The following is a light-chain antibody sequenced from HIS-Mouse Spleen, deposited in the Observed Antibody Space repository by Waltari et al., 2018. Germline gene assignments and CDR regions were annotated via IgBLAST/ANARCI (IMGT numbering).Light chain of an antibody. Sequence: SYELTQPPSVSVSPGQTARITCSGDALPKKYAYWYQQKSGQAPVLVIYEDSKRPSGFPERFSGSSSGTMATLTISGGQVEDEADYYCYSTDSSGNHRVFGGGTKLTVL. CDR1: ALPKKY. CDR2: EDS. V-gene: IGLV3-10*01. J-gene: IGLJ2*01. CDR3: YSTDSSGNHRV.